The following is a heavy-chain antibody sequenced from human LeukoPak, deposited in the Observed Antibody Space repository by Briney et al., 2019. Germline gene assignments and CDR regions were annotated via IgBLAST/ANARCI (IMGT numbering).Heavy chain of an antibody. CDR3: ASLGTYCSGGSCYFGKPYYYGMDV. CDR2: INHSGST. D-gene: IGHD2-15*01. Sequence: ASETLSLTCAVYGGSFSGYYWSWIRQPPGKGLEWIGEINHSGSTNYNPSLKSRVTISVDTSKNQFSLKLSSVTAADTAVYYCASLGTYCSGGSCYFGKPYYYGMDVWGQGTTVTVSS. CDR1: GGSFSGYY. V-gene: IGHV4-34*01. J-gene: IGHJ6*02.